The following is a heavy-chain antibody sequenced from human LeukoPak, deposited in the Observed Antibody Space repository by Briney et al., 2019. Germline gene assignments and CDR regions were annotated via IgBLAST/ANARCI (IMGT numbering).Heavy chain of an antibody. D-gene: IGHD3-10*01. V-gene: IGHV1-69*13. Sequence: SVTVSCTASGGTFSSYAINWVRQAPGQGLEWMGGIIPIFGTANYAQKFQGRVTITADESTSTAYMELSSLRSEDTAVYYCARGGFYGSGNYYSYYYYGMDVWGQGTTVTVSS. CDR3: ARGGFYGSGNYYSYYYYGMDV. CDR1: GGTFSSYA. J-gene: IGHJ6*02. CDR2: IIPIFGTA.